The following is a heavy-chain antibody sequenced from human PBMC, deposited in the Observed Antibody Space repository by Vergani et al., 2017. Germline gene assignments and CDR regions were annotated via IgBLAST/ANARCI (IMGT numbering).Heavy chain of an antibody. CDR2: INWNSVSI. V-gene: IGHV3-9*01. CDR3: VKDIAASGNYWYFDL. Sequence: EVQLLESGGGLVQPGGSLRLPCAASGFTFSSYAMSWVRQAPGKGLEWVSGINWNSVSIDYADSVKGRFTISRDNAKNSLYLQMNSLLAEDTALYYCVKDIAASGNYWYFDLWGRGTLVTVSS. CDR1: GFTFSSYA. D-gene: IGHD6-13*01. J-gene: IGHJ2*01.